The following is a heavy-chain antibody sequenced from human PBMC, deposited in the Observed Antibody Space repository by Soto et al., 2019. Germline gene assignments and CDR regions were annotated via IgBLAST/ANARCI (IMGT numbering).Heavy chain of an antibody. V-gene: IGHV1-58*01. Sequence: SVKVSCKASGFTFTSSAVQWVRQARGQRLEWIGWIVVGSGKTNYAQKFQERVTITRDMSTSTAYMELSSLRSEDTAVYYCAADSVDSGSYLEALDMWGQGTMVTV. CDR1: GFTFTSSA. CDR2: IVVGSGKT. D-gene: IGHD1-26*01. CDR3: AADSVDSGSYLEALDM. J-gene: IGHJ3*02.